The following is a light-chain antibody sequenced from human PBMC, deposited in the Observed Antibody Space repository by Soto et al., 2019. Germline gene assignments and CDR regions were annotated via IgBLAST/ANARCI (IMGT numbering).Light chain of an antibody. J-gene: IGLJ2*01. V-gene: IGLV1-40*01. CDR2: GNS. CDR1: SSNIGAGYD. Sequence: QPVLTQPPSVSGAPGQRVTISCTGSSSNIGAGYDVHWYQQLPGTAPKLLIYGNSNRPSGVPDRFSGSKSGTSASLAITGLQAEDEADYYCTSYTSSTTFVVFGGGTKLTVL. CDR3: TSYTSSTTFVV.